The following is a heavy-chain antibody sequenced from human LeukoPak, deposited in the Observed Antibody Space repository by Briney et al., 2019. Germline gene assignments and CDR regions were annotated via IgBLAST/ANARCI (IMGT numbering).Heavy chain of an antibody. CDR2: INPNSGGT. CDR1: GYTFTGYY. V-gene: IGHV1-2*02. D-gene: IGHD2-2*01. Sequence: ASVKVTCTASGYTFTGYYMHWVRQAPGHGLEWMGWINPNSGGTNYAQKFQGRVTMTRDTSISTAYMELSRLRSDDTAVYYCARGHCSSTSCYSGKNWFDPWGQGTLVTVSS. J-gene: IGHJ5*02. CDR3: ARGHCSSTSCYSGKNWFDP.